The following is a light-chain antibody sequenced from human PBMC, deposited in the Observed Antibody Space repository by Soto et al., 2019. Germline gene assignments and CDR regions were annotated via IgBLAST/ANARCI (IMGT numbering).Light chain of an antibody. Sequence: ETLLTQSPATLSLSPGERATLSCRASQSVSSYLAWYQQKPGQAPRLLIYDASNRATGIPARFSGSGSGTHFTLTISSLEPEDFAVYYCQQRSNWPPMYTFGQGTKLEIK. CDR3: QQRSNWPPMYT. CDR2: DAS. J-gene: IGKJ2*01. V-gene: IGKV3-11*01. CDR1: QSVSSY.